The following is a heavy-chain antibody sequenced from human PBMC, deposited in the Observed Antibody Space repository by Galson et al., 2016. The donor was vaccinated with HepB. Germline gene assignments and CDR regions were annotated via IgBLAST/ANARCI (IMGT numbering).Heavy chain of an antibody. D-gene: IGHD3-10*01. J-gene: IGHJ6*02. Sequence: SLRLSCAASGFSFRNYAMPWVRQAPGKGLEWVSVISSDGSDKYYADSVKGRFTISRDNSKNTLYLHMNSLRGEDTAVYFCARGPGNYNRGLEHYYGMDVWGQGTTVTVAS. CDR3: ARGPGNYNRGLEHYYGMDV. V-gene: IGHV3-30*04. CDR2: ISSDGSDK. CDR1: GFSFRNYA.